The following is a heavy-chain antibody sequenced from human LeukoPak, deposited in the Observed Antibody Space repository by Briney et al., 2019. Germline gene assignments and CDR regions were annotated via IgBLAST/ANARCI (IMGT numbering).Heavy chain of an antibody. V-gene: IGHV4-59*08. CDR3: ARLNYYDSSGYYYYFDY. D-gene: IGHD3-22*01. CDR2: IYYSGST. CDR1: GGSISSYY. J-gene: IGHJ4*02. Sequence: SETLSLTCTVSGGSISSYYWSWIRQPPGKGLEWIGYIYYSGSTNYNPSLKSRVTISVDTSKNQFSLKLSSATAADTAVYYCARLNYYDSSGYYYYFDYWGQGTLVTVSS.